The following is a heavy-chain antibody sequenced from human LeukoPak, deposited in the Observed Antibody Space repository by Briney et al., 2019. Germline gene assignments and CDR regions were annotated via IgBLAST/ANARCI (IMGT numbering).Heavy chain of an antibody. V-gene: IGHV4-4*09. CDR3: ARGGARIFGVVMGLDY. J-gene: IGHJ4*02. CDR1: GGSIGTYY. Sequence: PSETLSLTCTVSGGSIGTYYWSWVRQSPGKGLEWIGYIYVTGNRYNPYLQSRVTISVDTSRNQFFLKMSSVTAADTAVYYCARGGARIFGVVMGLDYWGQGTLVTVSS. D-gene: IGHD3-3*01. CDR2: IYVTGN.